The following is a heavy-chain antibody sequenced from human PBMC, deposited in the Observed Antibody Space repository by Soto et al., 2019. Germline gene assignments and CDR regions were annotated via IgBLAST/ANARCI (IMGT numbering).Heavy chain of an antibody. J-gene: IGHJ4*02. D-gene: IGHD1-20*01. CDR1: GFTLSSKD. CDR3: AKVNWDDSEAY. CDR2: MRYNGGT. Sequence: PGGSLRLSCAASGFTLSSKDVNWVRQAPGKGLEWVSGMRYNGGTYYADSVKGRLTISRDNSKNTLYLQMNSLRPEDTAVYYCAKVNWDDSEAYWGRGTLVTVSS. V-gene: IGHV3-23*01.